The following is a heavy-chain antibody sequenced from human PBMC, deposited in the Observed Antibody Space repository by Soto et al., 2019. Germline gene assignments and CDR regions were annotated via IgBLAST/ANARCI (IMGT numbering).Heavy chain of an antibody. D-gene: IGHD6-13*01. CDR2: ISGSGGSK. V-gene: IGHV3-23*01. Sequence: GVSLRLSWAASGFTFSSYAMSWVRQAPGKGLEWVSAISGSGGSKYYADSVKGRFTISRDNSKNTLYLQMSSLRAEDTAVYYCAKDRVSSWECHSWGQGPLVPVSS. J-gene: IGHJ4*02. CDR3: AKDRVSSWECHS. CDR1: GFTFSSYA.